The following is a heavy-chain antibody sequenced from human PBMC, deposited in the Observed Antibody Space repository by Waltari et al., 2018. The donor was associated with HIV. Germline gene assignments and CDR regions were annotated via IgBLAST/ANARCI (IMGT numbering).Heavy chain of an antibody. D-gene: IGHD3-22*01. CDR1: GYTFTIYG. V-gene: IGHV1-18*01. CDR2: ISGYNGDR. CDR3: ARDHYYGSSGYYSDY. J-gene: IGHJ4*02. Sequence: VHLVQSGAELRKPGASVTVSCKASGYTFTIYGITWVRQAPGQGLEWMGWISGYNGDRKNAQKVRGRVTMTTDTSTSTAYLEMGSRRFDDTAVYYCARDHYYGSSGYYSDYWGQGTLVTVSS.